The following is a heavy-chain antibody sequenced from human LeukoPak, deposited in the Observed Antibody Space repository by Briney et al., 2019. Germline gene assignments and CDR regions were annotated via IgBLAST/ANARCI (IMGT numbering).Heavy chain of an antibody. CDR3: AKSYDSSGFYLPY. CDR1: GFSFSSYA. D-gene: IGHD3-22*01. Sequence: GGSLRLSCAASGFSFSSYAISWVRQAPGQGLEWVSAISGSRGATYYADSVRGRFTISRDNSKNTLYLQMNSLRAEDTALYYCAKSYDSSGFYLPYWGQGTLVTVSS. J-gene: IGHJ4*02. CDR2: ISGSRGAT. V-gene: IGHV3-23*01.